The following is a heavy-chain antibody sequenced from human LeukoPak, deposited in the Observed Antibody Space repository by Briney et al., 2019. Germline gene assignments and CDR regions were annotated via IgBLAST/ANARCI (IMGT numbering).Heavy chain of an antibody. Sequence: ASVKVSCKASGYTFTSYGISWVRQAPGQGLEWMGWISAYNGNTNYAQKLQGRVTMTTDTSTSTAYMELRSLSSDDTAVYYCARDQPLYDYVWGSYPRGEYWGRGTLVTVSS. CDR2: ISAYNGNT. CDR1: GYTFTSYG. J-gene: IGHJ4*02. CDR3: ARDQPLYDYVWGSYPRGEY. D-gene: IGHD3-16*02. V-gene: IGHV1-18*01.